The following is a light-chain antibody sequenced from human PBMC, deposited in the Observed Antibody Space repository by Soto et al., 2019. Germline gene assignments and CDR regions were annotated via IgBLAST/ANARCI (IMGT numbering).Light chain of an antibody. V-gene: IGKV3-15*01. CDR2: GAS. Sequence: EILMTQSPATLSVSPGERATLSCRASQSVDSNLAWYQQKPGQAPRLLIYGASTRATGIPARFSGSGSGTDFTLTISRLEPEDFAVYYCHQYVSWTFGQGTKVDIK. CDR3: HQYVSWT. J-gene: IGKJ1*01. CDR1: QSVDSN.